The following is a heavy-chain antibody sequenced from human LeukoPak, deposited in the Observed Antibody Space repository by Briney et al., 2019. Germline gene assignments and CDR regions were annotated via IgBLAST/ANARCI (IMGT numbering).Heavy chain of an antibody. J-gene: IGHJ6*04. CDR2: IWYDGSNK. D-gene: IGHD4-17*01. CDR3: ATFMTTVTPSHRDPPRKDV. Sequence: GGSLRLSCAASGFTFSSYGMHWVRQAPGKGLEWVAVIWYDGSNKYYADSVKGRFTISRDNSKNTLYLQMNSLRDEDTAVYYCATFMTTVTPSHRDPPRKDVWGKGTTVTVSS. V-gene: IGHV3-33*01. CDR1: GFTFSSYG.